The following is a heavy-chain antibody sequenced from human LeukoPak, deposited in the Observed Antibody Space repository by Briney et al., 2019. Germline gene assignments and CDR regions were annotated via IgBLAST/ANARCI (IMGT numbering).Heavy chain of an antibody. CDR3: ARGWRRGSGWFYDY. V-gene: IGHV4-34*01. CDR2: INHSGST. D-gene: IGHD6-19*01. J-gene: IGHJ4*02. Sequence: SETLSLTCAVHGGSFSGYYWSWIRQPPGKGLEWIGEINHSGSTNYNPSLKSRVTISVDTSKNQFSLKLSSVTAADTAVYYCARGWRRGSGWFYDYWGQGTLVTVSS. CDR1: GGSFSGYY.